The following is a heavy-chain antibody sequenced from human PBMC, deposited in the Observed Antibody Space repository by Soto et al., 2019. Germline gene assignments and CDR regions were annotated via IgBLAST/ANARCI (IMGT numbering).Heavy chain of an antibody. Sequence: GGSLRLSCAASGFAFSRYWLSWVRQAPGKGLEWVANIKEDGSEKYYVDSVKGRFTISRDNAKNSLYLQMNSLRAEDTAVYYCAREQQVAGHFWGQGTLVTVSS. D-gene: IGHD6-19*01. CDR1: GFAFSRYW. J-gene: IGHJ4*02. V-gene: IGHV3-7*01. CDR3: AREQQVAGHF. CDR2: IKEDGSEK.